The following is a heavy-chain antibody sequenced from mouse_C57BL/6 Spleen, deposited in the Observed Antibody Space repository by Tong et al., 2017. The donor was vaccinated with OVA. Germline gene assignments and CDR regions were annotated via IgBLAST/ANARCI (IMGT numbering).Heavy chain of an antibody. J-gene: IGHJ2*01. V-gene: IGHV1-81*01. CDR2: INPGSGGT. CDR1: GYTFTSYG. CDR3: ARGDYDQDFDY. D-gene: IGHD2-4*01. Sequence: VQLQESGAELARPGASVKLSCKASGYTFTSYGISWVKQRTGQGLEWIGVINPGSGGTNYNEKFKGKATLTVDKSSSTAYMELRSLTSEDSAVYFCARGDYDQDFDYWGQGTTLTVSS.